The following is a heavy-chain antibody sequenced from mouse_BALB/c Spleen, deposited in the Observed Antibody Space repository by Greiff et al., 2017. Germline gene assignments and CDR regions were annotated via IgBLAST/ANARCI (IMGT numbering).Heavy chain of an antibody. V-gene: IGHV1-9*01. CDR1: GYTFSSYW. CDR3: ASATMITTVFAY. Sequence: QVQLKQSGAELMKPGASVKISCKATGYTFSSYWIEWVKQRPGHGLEWIGEILPGSGSTNYNEKFKGKATFTADTSSNTAYMQLSSLTSEDSAVYYCASATMITTVFAYWGQGTLVTVSA. CDR2: ILPGSGST. J-gene: IGHJ3*01. D-gene: IGHD2-4*01.